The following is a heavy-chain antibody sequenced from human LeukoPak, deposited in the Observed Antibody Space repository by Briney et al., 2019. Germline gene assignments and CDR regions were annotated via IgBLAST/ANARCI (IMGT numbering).Heavy chain of an antibody. CDR2: IYYSGST. CDR1: GGSISSSSYY. CDR3: ARQYEVVRGVIGY. Sequence: SETLSLTCTVSGGSISSSSYYWGWIRQPPGKGLEWIGSIYYSGSTYYNPSLKSRVTISVDTSKNQFSLKLSSVTAADTAVYYCARQYEVVRGVIGYWGQGTLVTVSS. D-gene: IGHD3-10*01. V-gene: IGHV4-39*01. J-gene: IGHJ4*02.